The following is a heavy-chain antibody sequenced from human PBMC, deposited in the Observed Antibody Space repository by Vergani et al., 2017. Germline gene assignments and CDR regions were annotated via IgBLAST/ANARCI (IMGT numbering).Heavy chain of an antibody. J-gene: IGHJ3*02. D-gene: IGHD3-3*01. V-gene: IGHV4-34*11. Sequence: QVQLQQWGAGLLKPSETLSLTCAVYGGSFSGYYWSWTRQPPGKGLEWIGYIYYSGSTNYNPSLKSRVTISVDTSKNQFSLKLSSVTAADTAVYYCARMSPIYYDFWSGARFDAFDIWGQGTMVTVSS. CDR2: IYYSGST. CDR1: GGSFSGYY. CDR3: ARMSPIYYDFWSGARFDAFDI.